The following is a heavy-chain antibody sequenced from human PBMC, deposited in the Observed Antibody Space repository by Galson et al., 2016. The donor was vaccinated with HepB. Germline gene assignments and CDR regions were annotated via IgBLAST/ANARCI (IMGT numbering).Heavy chain of an antibody. Sequence: SVKVSCKASGYTFASYGISWVRQAPGQGLEWMGWISAYNGDTNYAQKLQGRVTMTTDTSTSTAYMELRSLRSDDTAVYYCARDWQVAVFDYWGQGTLVTVSS. CDR2: ISAYNGDT. CDR1: GYTFASYG. CDR3: ARDWQVAVFDY. D-gene: IGHD6-19*01. V-gene: IGHV1-18*01. J-gene: IGHJ4*02.